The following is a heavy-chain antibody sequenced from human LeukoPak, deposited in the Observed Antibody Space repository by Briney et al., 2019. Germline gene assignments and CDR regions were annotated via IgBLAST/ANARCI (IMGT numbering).Heavy chain of an antibody. J-gene: IGHJ4*02. CDR2: ISGSGFST. Sequence: GGSLRLSCAASGFTFSNYAMSWVRQAPGKGLEWVSTISGSGFSTYFADSVKGRFTISRDNSKNTLYLRMNSLRAEDTAVYYCAKDWANALYFFDYWGQGTLVTVSS. V-gene: IGHV3-23*01. D-gene: IGHD2-2*01. CDR3: AKDWANALYFFDY. CDR1: GFTFSNYA.